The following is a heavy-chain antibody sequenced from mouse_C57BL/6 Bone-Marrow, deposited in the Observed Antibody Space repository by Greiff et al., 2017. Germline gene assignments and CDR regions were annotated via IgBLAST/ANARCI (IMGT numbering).Heavy chain of an antibody. CDR1: GYTFTGYG. Sequence: QVQLQQSGAELMKPGASVKLSCKATGYTFTGYGIGWVKQRPGHGLEWIGEILPGRGNTNYNEKFKGKATFTADTSSNTAYMHLSSLTTEDSAIYSCARWRYSFDYWGQGTTLTVSS. V-gene: IGHV1-9*01. CDR2: ILPGRGNT. CDR3: ARWRYSFDY. J-gene: IGHJ2*01.